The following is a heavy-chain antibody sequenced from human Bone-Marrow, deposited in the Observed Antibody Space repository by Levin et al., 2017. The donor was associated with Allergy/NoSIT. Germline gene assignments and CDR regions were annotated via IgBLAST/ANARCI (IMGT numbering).Heavy chain of an antibody. D-gene: IGHD3-10*01. CDR2: ISWDSSTV. J-gene: IGHJ6*02. V-gene: IGHV3-9*01. CDR1: GFTFDDFA. CDR3: AKPERKGNYFGMDV. Sequence: PGGSLRLSCAASGFTFDDFAMHWVRQAPGKGLEWVSGISWDSSTVGYADSVRGRFTISRDNTKNSLYLQMNSLRTEDTALYYCAKPERKGNYFGMDVWGQGTTVTVSS.